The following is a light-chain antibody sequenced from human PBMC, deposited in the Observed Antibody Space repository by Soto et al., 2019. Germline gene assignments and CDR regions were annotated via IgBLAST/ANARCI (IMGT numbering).Light chain of an antibody. J-gene: IGKJ3*01. Sequence: DIQMTQSPSSLSASVGDRVTITCRASQSITNYLNWYQHKPGKAPKLLVYAASSLQSGVPSRFSGSGSGTDFTLTISSLQPEDFATYYCQQSHNSPFTFGPGTKVDIK. CDR3: QQSHNSPFT. CDR2: AAS. CDR1: QSITNY. V-gene: IGKV1-39*01.